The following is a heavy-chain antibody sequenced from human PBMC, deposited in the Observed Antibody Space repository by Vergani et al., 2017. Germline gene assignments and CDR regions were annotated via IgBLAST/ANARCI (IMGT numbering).Heavy chain of an antibody. J-gene: IGHJ6*04. CDR2: ISYDGSNK. Sequence: VQLVESGGGVVQPGRSLRLSCAASGFTFSSYGMHWVRQAPGKGLEWVAVISYDGSNKYYADSVKGRFTISRDNSKNTLYLQMNSLRAEDTAVYYCANTVTTWDYYYGMDVWGKGTTVTVSS. V-gene: IGHV3-30*18. D-gene: IGHD4-17*01. CDR1: GFTFSSYG. CDR3: ANTVTTWDYYYGMDV.